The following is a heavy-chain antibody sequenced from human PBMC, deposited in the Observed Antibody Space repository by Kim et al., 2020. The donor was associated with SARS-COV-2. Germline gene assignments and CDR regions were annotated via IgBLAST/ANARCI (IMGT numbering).Heavy chain of an antibody. V-gene: IGHV3-21*01. Sequence: GGSLRLSCAASGFTFSSYSMNWVRQAPGKGLEWVSSISSSSSYIYYADSVKGRFTISRDNAKNSLYLQMNSLRAEDTAVYYCARDSLLRPRDTQPPRMDVWGQGTTVTVSS. J-gene: IGHJ6*02. D-gene: IGHD5-12*01. CDR3: ARDSLLRPRDTQPPRMDV. CDR1: GFTFSSYS. CDR2: ISSSSSYI.